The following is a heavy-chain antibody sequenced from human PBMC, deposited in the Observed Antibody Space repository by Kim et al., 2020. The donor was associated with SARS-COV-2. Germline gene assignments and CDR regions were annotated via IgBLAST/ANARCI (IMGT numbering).Heavy chain of an antibody. J-gene: IGHJ4*02. CDR3: AKTGGWSSSWYGRDYYFDY. D-gene: IGHD6-13*01. V-gene: IGHV3-23*01. Sequence: GRFTISRDKSQNTLYLRMNSLRAEDTAVYYCAKTGGWSSSWYGRDYYFDYWGQGTLVTVSS.